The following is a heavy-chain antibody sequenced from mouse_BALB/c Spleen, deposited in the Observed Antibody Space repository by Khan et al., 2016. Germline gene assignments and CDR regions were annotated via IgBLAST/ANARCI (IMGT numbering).Heavy chain of an antibody. Sequence: QVRLQQSGADLARPGASVKLSCKASGYTFTNYWMPWVKQRPGQGLEWIGAIYPGDGDTRYTQKFKGKATLTADKSSTTAYMQLSSLASEDSAVSCCERAKIRGYFDYWGQGTTLTVSS. CDR3: ERAKIRGYFDY. V-gene: IGHV1-87*01. CDR2: IYPGDGDT. CDR1: GYTFTNYW. D-gene: IGHD2-4*01. J-gene: IGHJ2*01.